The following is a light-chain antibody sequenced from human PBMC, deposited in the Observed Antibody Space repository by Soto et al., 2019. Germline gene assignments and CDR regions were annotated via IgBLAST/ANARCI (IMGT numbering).Light chain of an antibody. CDR1: SSDVGGYDY. CDR3: SSYTSSSTDG. J-gene: IGLJ1*01. Sequence: QSVLTQPASVSGSPGQSITISCTGTSSDVGGYDYVSWYQHHPGKAPKLTIYEVSNRPSGVSNRFSGSKSGNTASLTISGLQAEDEAEYYCSSYTSSSTDGFGTGPKVTVL. V-gene: IGLV2-14*01. CDR2: EVS.